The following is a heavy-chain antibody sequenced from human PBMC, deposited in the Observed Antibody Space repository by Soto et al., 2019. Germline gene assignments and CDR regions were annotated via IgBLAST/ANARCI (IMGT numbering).Heavy chain of an antibody. CDR3: TRRDSSSST. V-gene: IGHV3-73*02. J-gene: IGHJ4*02. CDR1: GFTFSGSA. CDR2: IRSKANSYAT. Sequence: EVQLVESGGGLVQPGGSLKLSCAASGFTFSGSAMHWVRQASGKGLEWVGRIRSKANSYATAYAASVKGSFTISRDDSKNTAYLQMNSLKTEDTAVYSCTRRDSSSSTWGQGTLVTVSS. D-gene: IGHD6-6*01.